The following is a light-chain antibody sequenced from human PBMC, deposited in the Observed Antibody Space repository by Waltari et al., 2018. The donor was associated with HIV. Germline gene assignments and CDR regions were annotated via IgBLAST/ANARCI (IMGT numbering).Light chain of an antibody. CDR3: SSYTSLRIYV. CDR1: GSDVGSYHY. Sequence: QSALTQPASVSGSPGQSITISCTGTGSDVGSYHYVSWYQQHPGKAPKLIIHHVYNRPSGVSNRFSGSKSGNTASLTISGLQAEDEADYYCSSYTSLRIYVFGTGTRVTVL. V-gene: IGLV2-14*03. J-gene: IGLJ1*01. CDR2: HVY.